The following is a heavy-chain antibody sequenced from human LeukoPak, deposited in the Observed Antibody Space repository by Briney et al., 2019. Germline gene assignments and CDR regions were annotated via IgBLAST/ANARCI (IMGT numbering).Heavy chain of an antibody. CDR3: ARSPASLAPTYFDY. CDR1: GFNVSSNY. CDR2: IFTAGTT. V-gene: IGHV3-66*01. Sequence: PGGSLRLSCAASGFNVSSNYVSGVRQRAGKRLEGVSVIFTAGTTYYADSVKGRFTISRDKSKNTLYLQMNSLSAEDTAVYYCARSPASLAPTYFDYWGQGTLVTVSS. J-gene: IGHJ4*02.